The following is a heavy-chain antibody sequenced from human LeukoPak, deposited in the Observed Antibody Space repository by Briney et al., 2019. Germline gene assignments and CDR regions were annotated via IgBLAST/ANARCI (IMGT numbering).Heavy chain of an antibody. CDR2: IYSGGST. D-gene: IGHD6-19*01. CDR1: GFTVRSNY. CDR3: ARRLSGWYVLDY. J-gene: IGHJ4*02. Sequence: PGGSLRLSCAASGFTVRSNYMSWVRQAPGKGLEWVSVIYSGGSTYYADSVKGRFTISRDNSKNTLYLQMNSLRAEDTAVYYCARRLSGWYVLDYWGQGTLVTVSS. V-gene: IGHV3-53*05.